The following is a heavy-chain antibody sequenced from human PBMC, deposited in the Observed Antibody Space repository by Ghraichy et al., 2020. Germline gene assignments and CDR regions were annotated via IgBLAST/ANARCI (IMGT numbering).Heavy chain of an antibody. J-gene: IGHJ3*02. CDR3: ARMALRYYYDSSGYSRNAFDI. V-gene: IGHV4-34*01. Sequence: SETLSLTCAVYGGSFSGYYWSWIRQPPGKGLEWIGEINHSGSTNYNPSLKSRVTISVDTSKNQFSLKLSSVTAADTAVYYCARMALRYYYDSSGYSRNAFDIWGQGTMVTVSS. CDR1: GGSFSGYY. CDR2: INHSGST. D-gene: IGHD3-22*01.